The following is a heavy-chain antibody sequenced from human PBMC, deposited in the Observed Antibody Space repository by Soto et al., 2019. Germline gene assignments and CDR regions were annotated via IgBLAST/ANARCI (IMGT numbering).Heavy chain of an antibody. Sequence: QVQLVQSGAEVKKPGASVKVSCKASGYTFTSYGISWVRQAPGQGLEWKGWINADNGNTDYAQKLQRRATMTTDTSTSTAYMEVRSLRSDDTAVYYCARSSGTSYIWFDPWGQGTLVTVSS. CDR1: GYTFTSYG. D-gene: IGHD1-26*01. V-gene: IGHV1-18*01. CDR2: INADNGNT. CDR3: ARSSGTSYIWFDP. J-gene: IGHJ5*02.